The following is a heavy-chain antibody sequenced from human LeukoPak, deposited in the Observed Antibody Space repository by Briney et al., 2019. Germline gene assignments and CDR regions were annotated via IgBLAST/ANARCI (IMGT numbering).Heavy chain of an antibody. Sequence: GASVKVSCKASGSTFTSYGISWVGQAPGQGLEWMGWISAYNCNTNYAQKLQGRVTTTTDTCTSTAYMELRSLRSDDTAVYYCARTGESSSWYIDYWGQGTLVTVSS. CDR1: GSTFTSYG. D-gene: IGHD6-13*01. J-gene: IGHJ4*02. CDR2: ISAYNCNT. V-gene: IGHV1-18*01. CDR3: ARTGESSSWYIDY.